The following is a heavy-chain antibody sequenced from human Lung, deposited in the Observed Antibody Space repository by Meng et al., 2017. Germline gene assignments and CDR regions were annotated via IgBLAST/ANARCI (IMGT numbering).Heavy chain of an antibody. V-gene: IGHV3-21*01. J-gene: IGHJ4*02. D-gene: IGHD2-15*01. CDR2: ISSSST. CDR3: ARGRVVVAATPSDY. Sequence: EVQLLESGGGLVQPGGSLRLSCAASGFTFSSYSMNWVRQAPGKGLEWVSSISSSSTYADSVKGRFTISRDNAKNSLYLQMNSLRAEDTAVYYCARGRVVVAATPSDYWGQGTLVTVSS. CDR1: GFTFSSYS.